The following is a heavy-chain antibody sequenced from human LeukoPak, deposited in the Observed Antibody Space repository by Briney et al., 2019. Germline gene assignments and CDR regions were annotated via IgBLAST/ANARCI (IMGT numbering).Heavy chain of an antibody. D-gene: IGHD3-22*01. J-gene: IGHJ4*02. CDR1: GGTFISYA. CDR2: IIPIVSTA. V-gene: IGHV1-69*05. Sequence: SVKVSCKASGGTFISYAISWVRQAPGQGREWMGRIIPIVSTADYAQKIQRRVTITTDESTSTAYMELSSLTAEDTAVYYCARGAPPHPYDDSSGSLDYWGQGTLVTVSS. CDR3: ARGAPPHPYDDSSGSLDY.